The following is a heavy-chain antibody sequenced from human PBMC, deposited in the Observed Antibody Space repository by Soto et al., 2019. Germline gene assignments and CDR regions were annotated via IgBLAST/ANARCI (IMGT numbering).Heavy chain of an antibody. CDR2: IYYNGNT. J-gene: IGHJ4*02. V-gene: IGHV4-31*03. Sequence: SETLSLTCTVSGASISSGGHCWSWIRQHPGKGLEWIGYIYYNGNTYYNPSLNGRVIISMDTSKNHFSLKLSSVTVADTAVYYCAREVDFAGSDYWGQGTLVTVSS. CDR3: AREVDFAGSDY. CDR1: GASISSGGHC. D-gene: IGHD3-9*01.